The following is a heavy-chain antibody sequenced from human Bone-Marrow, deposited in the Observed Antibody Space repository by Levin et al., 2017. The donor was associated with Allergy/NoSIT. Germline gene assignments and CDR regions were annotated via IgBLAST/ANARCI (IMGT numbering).Heavy chain of an antibody. D-gene: IGHD7-27*01. CDR3: AKALRTLGYFDF. J-gene: IGHJ4*02. CDR1: GFSSSSYA. V-gene: IGHV3-30*18. CDR2: ISYDGSKK. Sequence: GGSLRLSCAASGFSSSSYAMHWVRQSPGKGLEWVADISYDGSKKNYADSVKGRFTISRDNSKNTVYLQMDSLRVEDTAVYFCAKALRTLGYFDFWGQGTLVSVS.